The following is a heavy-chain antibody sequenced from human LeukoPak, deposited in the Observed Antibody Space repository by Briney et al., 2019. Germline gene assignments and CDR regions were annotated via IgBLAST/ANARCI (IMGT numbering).Heavy chain of an antibody. Sequence: GGSLRLSCAASGFTFSSCAVSWVRQAPGKGLEWVSAISDSGGSTYYAGSVKGRFTISRDNSKNTLFLQMNSLRAEDTAVYYCAKGTYSSSPRDYWGQGTLVTVSS. CDR1: GFTFSSCA. V-gene: IGHV3-23*01. J-gene: IGHJ4*02. D-gene: IGHD6-6*01. CDR2: ISDSGGST. CDR3: AKGTYSSSPRDY.